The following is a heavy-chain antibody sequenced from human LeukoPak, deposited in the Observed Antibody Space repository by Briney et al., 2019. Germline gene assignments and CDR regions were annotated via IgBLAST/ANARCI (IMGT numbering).Heavy chain of an antibody. D-gene: IGHD5-12*01. CDR3: ARNRVEETGYFDY. J-gene: IGHJ4*01. V-gene: IGHV1-18*01. CDR2: ISAYNGNR. Sequence: ASVKVSCKASGYTFTSYGINWVRQAPGQGLEWMGWISAYNGNRNYAQRFQGRVTMTTNSSTRTAYMELRSLRSDDTAIYYCARNRVEETGYFDYWGQGTLVTVSS. CDR1: GYTFTSYG.